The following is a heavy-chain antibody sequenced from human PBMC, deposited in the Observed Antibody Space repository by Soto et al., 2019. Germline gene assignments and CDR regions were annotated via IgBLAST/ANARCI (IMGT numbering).Heavy chain of an antibody. CDR2: TYYRSKWYN. CDR3: ARDCPVLLWFGVEHRGFGP. Sequence: SQTLSLTCAISGDSVSSNSAAWNCIRQSPSRGLEWLGRTYYRSKWYNDYAVSVKSRITINPDTSKNQFSLQLNSVTPEDTAVYYCARDCPVLLWFGVEHRGFGPWGQGTLVTVSS. D-gene: IGHD3-10*01. CDR1: GDSVSSNSAA. J-gene: IGHJ5*02. V-gene: IGHV6-1*01.